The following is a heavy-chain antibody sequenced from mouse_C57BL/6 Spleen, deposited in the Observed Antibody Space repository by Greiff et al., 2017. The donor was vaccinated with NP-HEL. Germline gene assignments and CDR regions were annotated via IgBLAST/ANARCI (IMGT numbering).Heavy chain of an antibody. D-gene: IGHD3-2*02. CDR1: GFNIKDYY. CDR3: AQTAQATWYFDV. CDR2: IDPEDGET. V-gene: IGHV14-2*01. Sequence: VQLKESGAELVKPGASVKLSCTASGFNIKDYYMHWVKQRTEQGLEWIGRIDPEDGETKYAPKFQGKATITADTSSNTAYLQLSSLTSEDTAVYYCAQTAQATWYFDVWGTGTTVTVSS. J-gene: IGHJ1*03.